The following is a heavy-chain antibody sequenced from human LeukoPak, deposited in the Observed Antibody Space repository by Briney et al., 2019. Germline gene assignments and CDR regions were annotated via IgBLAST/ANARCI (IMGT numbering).Heavy chain of an antibody. CDR2: VSEDGDKT. D-gene: IGHD3-22*01. J-gene: IGHJ4*02. Sequence: GTSLRLSCAASDFVFSDYALHWVRQAPGKGLGWVAVVSEDGDKTYYADSVRGRFTISRDNSKRTLSLQLDSLRTDDTAVYYCARVRSPDNSVYRPSDYWGQGTLVTVSS. V-gene: IGHV3-30-3*01. CDR3: ARVRSPDNSVYRPSDY. CDR1: DFVFSDYA.